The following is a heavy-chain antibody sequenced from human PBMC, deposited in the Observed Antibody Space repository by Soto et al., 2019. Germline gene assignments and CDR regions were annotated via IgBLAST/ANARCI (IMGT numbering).Heavy chain of an antibody. D-gene: IGHD3-22*01. CDR1: GFSLSTSGVG. CDR3: AHRLYYYDTFQH. CDR2: IYWDDDK. V-gene: IGHV2-5*02. Sequence: QITLKESGPPLVKPTQTLTLTCTFSGFSLSTSGVGVGWIRQPPGKALEWLALIYWDDDKRYSPSLKSRLTITKDTSKNQVVLTMTNMDPVDTATYYCAHRLYYYDTFQHWGQGTLVTASS. J-gene: IGHJ1*01.